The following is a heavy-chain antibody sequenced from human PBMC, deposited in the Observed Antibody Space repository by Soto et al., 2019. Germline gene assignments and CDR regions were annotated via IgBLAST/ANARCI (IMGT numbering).Heavy chain of an antibody. CDR1: GGSISSYY. V-gene: IGHV4-59*01. CDR2: IYYSGST. Sequence: PSETLSLTCTVSGGSISSYYWSWIRQPPGKGLEWIGYIYYSGSTNYNPSLKSRVTISVDTSKNQFSLKLSSVTAADTAVYYCARAPLMVRGVSDWFDPWGQGTLVTVS. J-gene: IGHJ5*02. CDR3: ARAPLMVRGVSDWFDP. D-gene: IGHD3-10*01.